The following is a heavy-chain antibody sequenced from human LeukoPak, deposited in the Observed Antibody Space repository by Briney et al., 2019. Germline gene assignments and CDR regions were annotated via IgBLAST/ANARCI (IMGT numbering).Heavy chain of an antibody. D-gene: IGHD6-19*01. Sequence: SETLSLTCTVSGGSISNYYWSWIRQPPGKGLEWLGYISYSASSNYNPSLKSQVTISVDTSKNQFSLKLSSVTAADTAVYYCARGGLDYFDSWGQGTLVTVSS. J-gene: IGHJ4*02. V-gene: IGHV4-59*08. CDR1: GGSISNYY. CDR3: ARGGLDYFDS. CDR2: ISYSASS.